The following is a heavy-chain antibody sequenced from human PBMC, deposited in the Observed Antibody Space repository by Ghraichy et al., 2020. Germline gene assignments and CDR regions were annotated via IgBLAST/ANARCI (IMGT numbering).Heavy chain of an antibody. J-gene: IGHJ5*02. D-gene: IGHD5-24*01. CDR2: ISSTSTYI. CDR1: GFTFSSYA. CDR3: ARDGISDGCEP. V-gene: IGHV3-21*01. Sequence: GGSLRLSCAASGFTFSSYAMNWVRQAPGKGLEWVSFISSTSTYIYSADSVKGRFTISRDNANNSLYLQMNSLRAEDTAVYYCARDGISDGCEPWGQGTLVTVSS.